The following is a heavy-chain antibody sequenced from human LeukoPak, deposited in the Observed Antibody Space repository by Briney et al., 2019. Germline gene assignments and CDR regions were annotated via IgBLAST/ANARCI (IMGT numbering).Heavy chain of an antibody. Sequence: PGGSLRLSCVAPGFTFGSYWMNWVRQAPGKGLEWVANIRQDGSEKKYVDSVKGRFTISRDNAKNALYLQMNSLRAEDTAVYYCASISYGDYEHWGQGTLVTVSS. CDR1: GFTFGSYW. V-gene: IGHV3-7*05. CDR3: ASISYGDYEH. D-gene: IGHD4-17*01. CDR2: IRQDGSEK. J-gene: IGHJ1*01.